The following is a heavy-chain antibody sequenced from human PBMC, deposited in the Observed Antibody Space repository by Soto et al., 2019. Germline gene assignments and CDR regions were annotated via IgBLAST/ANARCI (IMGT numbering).Heavy chain of an antibody. CDR2: ISSSSSYI. V-gene: IGHV3-21*01. CDR1: GFTFSSYS. Sequence: GGSLRLSCAASGFTFSSYSMNWVRQAPGKGLEWVSSISSSSSYIYYADSVKGRFTISRDNAKNSLYLQMNSLRAEDTAVYYCAGSPGGSSPTTPFDIWGQGTMVTVSS. CDR3: AGSPGGSSPTTPFDI. D-gene: IGHD6-6*01. J-gene: IGHJ3*02.